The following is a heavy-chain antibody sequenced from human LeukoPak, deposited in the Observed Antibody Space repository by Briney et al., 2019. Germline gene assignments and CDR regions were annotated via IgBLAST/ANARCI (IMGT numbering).Heavy chain of an antibody. J-gene: IGHJ4*02. CDR3: ARDAHSGTYLFEF. CDR1: GFTFSSYA. D-gene: IGHD1-26*01. V-gene: IGHV3-23*01. CDR2: ISRSGGST. Sequence: GGSRRLSCAASGFTFSSYAMSWVRQAPGKGLEWVSAISRSGGSTYYADSVKGRFTISRDNAKNSLYLQMNSLRDDDTAVYYCARDAHSGTYLFEFWGRGTLVTVSS.